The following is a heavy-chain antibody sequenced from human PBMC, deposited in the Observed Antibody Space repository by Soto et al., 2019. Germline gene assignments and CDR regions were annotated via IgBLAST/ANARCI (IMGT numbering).Heavy chain of an antibody. CDR2: IIPIFGTA. V-gene: IGHV1-69*13. CDR1: GGTFSSYA. J-gene: IGHJ4*02. CDR3: ARSTGTAMVTFDY. D-gene: IGHD5-18*01. Sequence: SVKVSCKASGGTFSSYAISWVRQAPGQGLEWMGGIIPIFGTANYAQKFQGRVTITADESTSTAYMELSSLRSEDTAVYYCARSTGTAMVTFDYWGQGTLVTVSS.